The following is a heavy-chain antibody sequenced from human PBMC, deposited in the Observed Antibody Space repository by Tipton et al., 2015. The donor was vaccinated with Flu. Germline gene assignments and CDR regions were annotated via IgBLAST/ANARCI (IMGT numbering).Heavy chain of an antibody. CDR2: TDSSASTK. D-gene: IGHD2-21*01. Sequence: SLRLSCSASGFRFTDYYMSWIRQAPGKGLEWVAYTDSSASTKQYGDSVSGRFTVSRDNAQNSLFLHMNSLRAEDTAVYYCARVGEMDYFYGDFSETFYGMDVWGQGTTVTVSS. J-gene: IGHJ6*02. CDR1: GFRFTDYY. V-gene: IGHV3-11*01. CDR3: ARVGEMDYFYGDFSETFYGMDV.